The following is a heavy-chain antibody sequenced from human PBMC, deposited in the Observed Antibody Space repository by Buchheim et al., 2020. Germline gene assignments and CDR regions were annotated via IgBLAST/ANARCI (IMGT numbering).Heavy chain of an antibody. Sequence: EVQLVESGGGLVQPGGSLRLSCAASGFTFSSYSMNWVRQAPGKGLEWVSYISSSSSTIYYADSVKGRFTISRDNAKNSLYLKMNSLRAEDTAVYYCARDLGGYYYDSSGYDYWGQGTL. D-gene: IGHD3-22*01. CDR1: GFTFSSYS. CDR2: ISSSSSTI. CDR3: ARDLGGYYYDSSGYDY. V-gene: IGHV3-48*01. J-gene: IGHJ4*02.